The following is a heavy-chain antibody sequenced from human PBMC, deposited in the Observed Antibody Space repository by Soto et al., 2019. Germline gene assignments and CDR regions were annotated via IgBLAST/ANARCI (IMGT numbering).Heavy chain of an antibody. D-gene: IGHD3-10*01. J-gene: IGHJ6*02. Sequence: SETLSLTCAVYGGSFSGYYWSWIRQPPGKGLEWIGEINHSGSTNYNPCLKSRVTISVDTSKNQLSLKPSSVTAADTAVYYCARGRITMVRGVIKGWYYGMDVSGQGTTVTVSS. CDR3: ARGRITMVRGVIKGWYYGMDV. V-gene: IGHV4-34*01. CDR1: GGSFSGYY. CDR2: INHSGST.